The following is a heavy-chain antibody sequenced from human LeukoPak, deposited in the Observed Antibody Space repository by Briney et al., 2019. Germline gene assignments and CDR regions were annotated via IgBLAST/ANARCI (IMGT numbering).Heavy chain of an antibody. J-gene: IGHJ3*02. Sequence: GGSLRLSCAASGFTFSSYWMSWVRQAPGKGLEWVANIKQDGSEKYYVDSVKGRFTISRDNAKNSLYLQMNSLRAEDTAVYYCAREYYYDSSGPLAGAFDIWGQGTMVTVSS. CDR3: AREYYYDSSGPLAGAFDI. D-gene: IGHD3-22*01. CDR1: GFTFSSYW. V-gene: IGHV3-7*03. CDR2: IKQDGSEK.